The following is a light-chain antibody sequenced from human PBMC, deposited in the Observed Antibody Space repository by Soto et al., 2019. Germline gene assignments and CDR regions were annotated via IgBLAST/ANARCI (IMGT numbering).Light chain of an antibody. CDR2: EVS. Sequence: QSALTQPASVSGSPGQSIAISCTGTISDIGSYHYVSWYQHHPGKAPKLIIYEVSNRPSGVSDRFSGSKSGNTASLTISGLQAEDEADYYCSSYASSSTLVFGGGTKLTVL. V-gene: IGLV2-14*01. CDR3: SSYASSSTLV. CDR1: ISDIGSYHY. J-gene: IGLJ2*01.